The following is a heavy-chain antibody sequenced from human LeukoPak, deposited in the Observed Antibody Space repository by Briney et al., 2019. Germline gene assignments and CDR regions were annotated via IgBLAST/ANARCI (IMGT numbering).Heavy chain of an antibody. J-gene: IGHJ4*02. D-gene: IGHD3-10*01. CDR1: GFTFSSYG. CDR2: IWYDGSNK. CDR3: ARVWSGEYNDY. V-gene: IGHV3-33*01. Sequence: GGSLRLSCAASGFTFSSYGMHWVRQAPGKGLEWVAVIWYDGSNKYYADSVKGRFTISRDNSKNTLYLQMNSLRAEDTAVYYCARVWSGEYNDYWGQGTLVTVSS.